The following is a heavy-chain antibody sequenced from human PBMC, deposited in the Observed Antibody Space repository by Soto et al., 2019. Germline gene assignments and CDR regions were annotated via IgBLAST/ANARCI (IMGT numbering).Heavy chain of an antibody. D-gene: IGHD2-15*01. CDR2: IRDGGEST. V-gene: IGHV3-23*01. Sequence: EVQLLESGGGLGQPGESLRLSCAISGFIFGNYMMTWVRQAPGKGLEWVSTIRDGGESTYYADSVKGRFTISRDNSKNTLYLQMESLGVEDTAVYYCAPHVHCSGGSCHYDAFDTRGQGTMVTVSS. CDR3: APHVHCSGGSCHYDAFDT. J-gene: IGHJ3*02. CDR1: GFIFGNYM.